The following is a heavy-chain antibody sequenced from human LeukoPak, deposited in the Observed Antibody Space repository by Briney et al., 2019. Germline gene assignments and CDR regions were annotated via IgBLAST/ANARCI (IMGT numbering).Heavy chain of an antibody. CDR3: ARDPGRGYSAAFDI. Sequence: SETLSLTCTVSGGSLSSYYWSWIRQPAGKGLEWIGRIYTSGSTNYNPSLKSRVTMSVDTSKNQFSLKLSSVTAADTAVYYCARDPGRGYSAAFDIWGQGTMVTVSS. CDR2: IYTSGST. D-gene: IGHD5-18*01. CDR1: GGSLSSYY. V-gene: IGHV4-4*07. J-gene: IGHJ3*02.